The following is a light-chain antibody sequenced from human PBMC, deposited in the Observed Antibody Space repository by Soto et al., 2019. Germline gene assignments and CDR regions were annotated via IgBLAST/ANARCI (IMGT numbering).Light chain of an antibody. CDR1: QSVSSY. CDR3: QQRSNWPLT. Sequence: EIVYTQAPPTMSKTPGERATLSCRASQSVSSYLAWYQQKPGQAPRLLIYDASNRATGIPARFSGSGSGTDFTLTISSLEPEDFAVYYCQQRSNWPLTFGGGTKV. J-gene: IGKJ4*01. CDR2: DAS. V-gene: IGKV3-11*01.